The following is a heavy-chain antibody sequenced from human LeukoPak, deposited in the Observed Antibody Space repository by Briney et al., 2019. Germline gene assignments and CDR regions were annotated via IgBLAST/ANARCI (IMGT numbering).Heavy chain of an antibody. D-gene: IGHD3-10*01. Sequence: GGSLRLSCAASGFIFSNFVMHWVRQAPGKGLVWVSRIPTDETPTNYADSVRGRFTISRDNAKNTLYLQMNNLRAEDTAVYYCARDHYFKIDYWGQGTLVTASS. CDR1: GFIFSNFV. J-gene: IGHJ4*02. V-gene: IGHV3-74*01. CDR3: ARDHYFKIDY. CDR2: IPTDETPT.